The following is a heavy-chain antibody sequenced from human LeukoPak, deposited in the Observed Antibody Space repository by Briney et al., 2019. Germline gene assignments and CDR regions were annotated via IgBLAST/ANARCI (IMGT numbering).Heavy chain of an antibody. CDR1: GGSISSGDYY. V-gene: IGHV4-30-4*01. CDR3: ARDKRSETAMVDYYYYYGMDV. J-gene: IGHJ6*02. Sequence: PSETLSLTCTVSGGSISSGDYYWSWIRQPPGKGLEWIGYIYYSGSTYYNPSLKSRVTISVDTSKNQFSLKLSSVTAADTAVYYCARDKRSETAMVDYYYYYGMDVWGQGTTVTVSS. CDR2: IYYSGST. D-gene: IGHD5-18*01.